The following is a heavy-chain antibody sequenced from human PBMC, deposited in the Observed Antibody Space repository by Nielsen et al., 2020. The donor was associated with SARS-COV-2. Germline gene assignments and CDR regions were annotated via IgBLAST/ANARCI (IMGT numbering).Heavy chain of an antibody. D-gene: IGHD4-23*01. J-gene: IGHJ4*02. CDR1: GFTFSGSA. Sequence: GGSLRLSCVASGFTFSGSAMHWVRQASGNGLEWVGRIRSYANKYATAYAASVKGRFTISRDDSKNTAYLQMNSLKTEDTAVYYCSIPTVAYWGQGTLVTVSS. V-gene: IGHV3-73*01. CDR2: IRSYANKYAT. CDR3: SIPTVAY.